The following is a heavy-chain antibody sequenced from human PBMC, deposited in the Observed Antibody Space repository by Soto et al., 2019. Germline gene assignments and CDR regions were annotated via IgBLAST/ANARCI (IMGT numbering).Heavy chain of an antibody. Sequence: ASVKGSCKASGYTYTSYDINWVLQATGQGLEWMGWMNPNSGNTGYAQKFQGRVTMTRNTSISTAYMELSSLRSEDTAVYYCARTAIAAAGTLGYYYYMDVWGKGTTVTVSS. J-gene: IGHJ6*03. CDR1: GYTYTSYD. CDR3: ARTAIAAAGTLGYYYYMDV. CDR2: MNPNSGNT. D-gene: IGHD6-13*01. V-gene: IGHV1-8*01.